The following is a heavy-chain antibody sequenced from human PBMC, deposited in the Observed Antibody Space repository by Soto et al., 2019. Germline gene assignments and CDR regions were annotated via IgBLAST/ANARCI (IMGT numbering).Heavy chain of an antibody. Sequence: QLQLQESGPGLVKPSETLSLTCTVSGGSISSSSYYWGWIRQPPGKGLEWIGSIYYSGSTYYNPSLKSRVTISVDTSKNQFSLELSSVTAADTAVSYCARHGYFEDNNWFDPWGQGTLVTVSS. V-gene: IGHV4-39*01. J-gene: IGHJ5*02. CDR2: IYYSGST. CDR3: ARHGYFEDNNWFDP. CDR1: GGSISSSSYY. D-gene: IGHD3-9*01.